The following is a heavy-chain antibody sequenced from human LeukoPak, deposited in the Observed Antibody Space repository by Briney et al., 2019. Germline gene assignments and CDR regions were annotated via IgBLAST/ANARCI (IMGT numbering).Heavy chain of an antibody. D-gene: IGHD6-25*01. CDR1: GGSISSSSYY. CDR3: ARHPLAGATAPNYFDY. CDR2: IYYSGST. V-gene: IGHV4-39*01. J-gene: IGHJ4*02. Sequence: PSETLSLTCTVSGGSISSSSYYRGWIRQPPGKGLEWIGSIYYSGSTYYNPSLKSRVTISVDTSKNQFSLKLSSVTAADTAVYYCARHPLAGATAPNYFDYWGQGTLVTVSS.